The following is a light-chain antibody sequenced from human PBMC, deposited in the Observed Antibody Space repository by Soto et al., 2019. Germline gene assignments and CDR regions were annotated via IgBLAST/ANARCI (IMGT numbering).Light chain of an antibody. CDR2: GAF. CDR1: QSVRSN. Sequence: EIVMTQSPVTLSVSPGERATLSCRASQSVRSNLAWYQQKPGQAPNLLIYGAFTRATGIPARFSGTGSGTEFTLTISSLQSEDFALYYCQQFHRWPVTFGGGTKVDIK. J-gene: IGKJ4*01. CDR3: QQFHRWPVT. V-gene: IGKV3-15*01.